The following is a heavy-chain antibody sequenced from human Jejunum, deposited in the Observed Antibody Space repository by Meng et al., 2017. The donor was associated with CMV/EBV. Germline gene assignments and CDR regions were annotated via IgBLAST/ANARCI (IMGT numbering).Heavy chain of an antibody. Sequence: LSCAASGFTFSTYWMTWVRRAPGKGLEWVANIKQDGSEKYYVDSVKGRFTISRDNAKNSLFLQMNSLRAEDTAMYYCARNARGSGYWGQGTLVTVSS. D-gene: IGHD3-10*01. CDR1: GFTFSTYW. CDR2: IKQDGSEK. V-gene: IGHV3-7*01. CDR3: ARNARGSGY. J-gene: IGHJ4*02.